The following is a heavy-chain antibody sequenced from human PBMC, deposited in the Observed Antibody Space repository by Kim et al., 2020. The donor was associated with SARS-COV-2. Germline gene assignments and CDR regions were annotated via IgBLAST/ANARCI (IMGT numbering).Heavy chain of an antibody. V-gene: IGHV3-48*02. CDR3: ARGDQMATLRTGDY. D-gene: IGHD5-12*01. J-gene: IGHJ4*02. CDR2: ISSSSSTI. CDR1: GFTFSSYS. Sequence: GGSLRLSCAASGFTFSSYSMNWVRQAPGKGLEWVSYISSSSSTIYYADSVKGRFTISRDNAKNSLYLQMNSLRDEDTAVYYCARGDQMATLRTGDYWGQGTLVTVSS.